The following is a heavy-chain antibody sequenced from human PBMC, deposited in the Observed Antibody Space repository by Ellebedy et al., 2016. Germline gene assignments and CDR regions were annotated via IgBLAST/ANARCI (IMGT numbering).Heavy chain of an antibody. J-gene: IGHJ5*01. CDR1: GFTFSSYW. CDR2: ITNGGGST. V-gene: IGHV3-23*01. D-gene: IGHD3-10*01. Sequence: GGSLRLSCAASGFTFSSYWMTWVRQSPGRGLEWVSCITNGGGSTYYADSVKGRFTISRDNSKNSLFLQMNSLRAEDTAVYYCARTIRSCWFDSWGQGTPVTVSS. CDR3: ARTIRSCWFDS.